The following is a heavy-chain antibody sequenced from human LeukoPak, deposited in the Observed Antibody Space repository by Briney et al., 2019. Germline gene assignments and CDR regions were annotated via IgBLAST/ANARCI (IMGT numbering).Heavy chain of an antibody. CDR2: IIPILGIA. J-gene: IGHJ4*02. D-gene: IGHD6-13*01. V-gene: IGHV1-69*04. CDR1: GYTFANFG. CDR3: VGIAAAGTGAFRFDY. Sequence: ASVKVSCKASGYTFANFGITWVRQAPGQGLEWMGRIIPILGIANYAQKFQGRVTITADKSTSTAYMELSSLRSEDTAVYYCVGIAAAGTGAFRFDYWGQGTLVTVSS.